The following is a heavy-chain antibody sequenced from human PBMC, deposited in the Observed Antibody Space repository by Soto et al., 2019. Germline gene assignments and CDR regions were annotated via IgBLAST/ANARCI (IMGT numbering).Heavy chain of an antibody. CDR1: GGSVSSGSYY. V-gene: IGHV4-61*01. D-gene: IGHD2-15*01. Sequence: SETLSLTCTVSGGSVSSGSYYWSWIRQPPGKGLEWIGYIYYSGSTNYNPSLKSRVTISVDTSKNQFSLKLSSVTAADTAVYYCARESVVVVAGQDYYYYYYGMDVWGQGTTVTVSS. CDR3: ARESVVVVAGQDYYYYYYGMDV. J-gene: IGHJ6*02. CDR2: IYYSGST.